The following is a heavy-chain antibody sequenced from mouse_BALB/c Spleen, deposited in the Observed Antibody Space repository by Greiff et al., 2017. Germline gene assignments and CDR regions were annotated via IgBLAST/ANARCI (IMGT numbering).Heavy chain of an antibody. D-gene: IGHD1-1*02. CDR1: GYAFTNYL. CDR2: INPGSGGT. J-gene: IGHJ2*01. V-gene: IGHV1-54*01. CDR3: ARSRWCDY. Sequence: QVQLQQSGAELVRPGTSVKVSCKASGYAFTNYLIEWVKQRPGQDLEWIGVINPGSGGTNYNEKFKGKATLTADKSSSTAYMQLSSLTSDDSAVYFCARSRWCDYWGQGTTLTVSS.